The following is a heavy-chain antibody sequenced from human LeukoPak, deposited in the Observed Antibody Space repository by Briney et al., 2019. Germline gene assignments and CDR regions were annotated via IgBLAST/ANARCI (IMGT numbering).Heavy chain of an antibody. CDR3: ARGPLIWGRLTFYFDY. CDR2: IKQDGSEK. CDR1: GFTFSSYW. D-gene: IGHD3-10*01. J-gene: IGHJ4*02. V-gene: IGHV3-7*01. Sequence: GGSLRLSCAASGFTFSSYWMSWVRQAPGKGLEWVANIKQDGSEKYYVYSVKGRFTISRDNAKNSLYLQMNSLRAEDTAVYYCARGPLIWGRLTFYFDYWGQGTLVTVSS.